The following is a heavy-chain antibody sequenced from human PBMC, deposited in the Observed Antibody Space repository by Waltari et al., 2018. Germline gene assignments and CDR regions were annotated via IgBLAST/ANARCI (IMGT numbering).Heavy chain of an antibody. V-gene: IGHV4-39*01. Sequence: QLQLQESGPGLVKPSETLSLTCTVPGGSISSSNYYWGWSRQPPGKGLEWIGNIYYSGSTYYNPSLKSRVTIYIDTSKNQFSLKLSSVTAADTAVYFCARLDSRSGSYYFDYWGQGTLVTVSS. CDR3: ARLDSRSGSYYFDY. J-gene: IGHJ4*02. CDR1: GGSISSSNYY. D-gene: IGHD1-26*01. CDR2: IYYSGST.